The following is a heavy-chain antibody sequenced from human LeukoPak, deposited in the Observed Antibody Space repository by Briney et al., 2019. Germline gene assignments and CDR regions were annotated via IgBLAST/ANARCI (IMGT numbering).Heavy chain of an antibody. D-gene: IGHD3-10*01. J-gene: IGHJ5*02. CDR1: EYTLTELS. CDR3: ATSRVLLWFGDDNWFDP. CDR2: FDPEDGET. Sequence: GASVKVSCKVSEYTLTELSMHRVRQAPGKGLEWMGGFDPEDGETIYAQKFQGRVTMTEDTSTDTAYMELSSLRSEDTAVYYCATSRVLLWFGDDNWFDPWGQGTLVTVSS. V-gene: IGHV1-24*01.